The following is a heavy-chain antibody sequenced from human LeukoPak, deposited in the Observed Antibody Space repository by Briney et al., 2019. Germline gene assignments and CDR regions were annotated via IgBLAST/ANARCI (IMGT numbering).Heavy chain of an antibody. CDR3: ARANRVIVPFDY. Sequence: KPSETLSLTCTVSGGSISSGDYYWSWIRQPPGKGLEWIGYIYYSGSTYYNPSLKSRVTISVDTSKNQFSLKLSSVTAADTAVYYCARANRVIVPFDYWGQGTLVTVSS. V-gene: IGHV4-30-4*01. CDR1: GGSISSGDYY. D-gene: IGHD3-16*02. J-gene: IGHJ4*02. CDR2: IYYSGST.